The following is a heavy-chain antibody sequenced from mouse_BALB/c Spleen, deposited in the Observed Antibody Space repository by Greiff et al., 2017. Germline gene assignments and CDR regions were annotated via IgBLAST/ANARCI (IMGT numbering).Heavy chain of an antibody. J-gene: IGHJ2*01. CDR3: ARGGSLDY. CDR2: ISSGGST. Sequence: EVHLVESGGGLVKPGGSLKLSCAASGFTFSSYAMSWVRQTPEKRLEWVASISSGGSTYYPDSVKGRFTISRDNARNILYLQMSSLRSEDTAMYYCARGGSLDYWGQGTTLTVSS. V-gene: IGHV5-6-5*01. CDR1: GFTFSSYA.